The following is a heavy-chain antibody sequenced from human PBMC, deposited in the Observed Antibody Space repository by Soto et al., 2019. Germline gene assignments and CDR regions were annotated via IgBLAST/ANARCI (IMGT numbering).Heavy chain of an antibody. CDR2: IYYSGST. Sequence: SETLSLTCTVSGGSISSSSYYWGWIRQPPGKGLEWIRSIYYSGSTYYNPSLKSRVTISVDTSKNQFSLKLSSVTAADTAVYYCARFYYYGSGSYYNFYFDYWGQGTLVTVSS. CDR1: GGSISSSSYY. V-gene: IGHV4-39*01. J-gene: IGHJ4*02. D-gene: IGHD3-10*01. CDR3: ARFYYYGSGSYYNFYFDY.